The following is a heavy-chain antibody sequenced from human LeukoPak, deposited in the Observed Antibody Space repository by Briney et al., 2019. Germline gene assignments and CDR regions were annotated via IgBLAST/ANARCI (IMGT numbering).Heavy chain of an antibody. Sequence: GGSLRLSCAASGFTFSDYWMTWVRHAPEKGLEWVANIKQDETEKYYVDSVKGRFTISRDNAKNSLYLQMDSLRVEDTAVYYCARGPSGYHNTGGQGTLVTVSS. J-gene: IGHJ4*02. CDR2: IKQDETEK. CDR1: GFTFSDYW. V-gene: IGHV3-7*01. D-gene: IGHD5-12*01. CDR3: ARGPSGYHNT.